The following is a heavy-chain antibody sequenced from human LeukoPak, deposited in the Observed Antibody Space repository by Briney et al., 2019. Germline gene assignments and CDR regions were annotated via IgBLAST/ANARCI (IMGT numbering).Heavy chain of an antibody. CDR3: ARVMITFGVPPRAAWFDP. D-gene: IGHD3-16*01. Sequence: SETLSLTCAVYGGSFSGYYWSWIRQPPGKGLEWIGEINHSGSTNYNPSLKSRVTISVDTSKNQFSLELSSVTAADTAVYYCARVMITFGVPPRAAWFDPWGQGTLVTVSS. J-gene: IGHJ5*02. CDR2: INHSGST. CDR1: GGSFSGYY. V-gene: IGHV4-34*01.